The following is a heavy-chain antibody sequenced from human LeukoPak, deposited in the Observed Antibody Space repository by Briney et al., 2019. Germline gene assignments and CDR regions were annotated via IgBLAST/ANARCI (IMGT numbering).Heavy chain of an antibody. CDR1: GYSFTNYW. J-gene: IGHJ4*02. D-gene: IGHD6-13*01. CDR3: ARTQDRIAARS. CDR2: IYPRDSDT. Sequence: GESLKISCKGSGYSFTNYWIGWVRQMPGKGLEWMGIIYPRDSDTRYSPSFQGQVTISADKSIDTAYPQWSSLKASDTAIYYCARTQDRIAARSWGQGTLVTVSS. V-gene: IGHV5-51*01.